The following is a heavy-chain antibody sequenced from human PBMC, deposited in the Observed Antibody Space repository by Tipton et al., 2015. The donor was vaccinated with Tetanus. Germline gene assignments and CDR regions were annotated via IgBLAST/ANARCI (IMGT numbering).Heavy chain of an antibody. Sequence: TLSLTCTVSGGSISGSYWNWIRQPPGKGLEWIGYVYYNGNTHYNPALKSRVTISVDTSKNQFSLKLSSVTAADTAIYYCARANNEYPKKGPFDSWGRGTLVLVSS. D-gene: IGHD6-6*01. CDR2: VYYNGNT. V-gene: IGHV4-59*01. CDR3: ARANNEYPKKGPFDS. J-gene: IGHJ4*02. CDR1: GGSISGSY.